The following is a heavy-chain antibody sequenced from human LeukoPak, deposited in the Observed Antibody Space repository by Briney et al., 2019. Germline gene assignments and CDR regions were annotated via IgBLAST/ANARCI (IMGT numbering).Heavy chain of an antibody. D-gene: IGHD2-15*01. CDR1: GGTFSSYA. CDR3: ASILGYCSGGSCFLDY. J-gene: IGHJ4*02. V-gene: IGHV1-69*06. CDR2: IIPISGTA. Sequence: SVKVSCKASGGTFSSYAISWVRQAPGQGLEWMGGIIPISGTANHAQKFQGRVTITADKSTSTAYMKLSSLRSEDTAVYYCASILGYCSGGSCFLDYWGQGTLVTVSS.